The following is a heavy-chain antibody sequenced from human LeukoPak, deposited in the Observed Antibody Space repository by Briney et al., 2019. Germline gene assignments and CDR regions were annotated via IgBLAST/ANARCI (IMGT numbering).Heavy chain of an antibody. J-gene: IGHJ2*01. Sequence: QSGGSLRLSCAASGFTFSSYGMHWVRQAPGKGLEWVAVIWYDGGNKYYADSVKGRFTISRDNSKNTLYLQMNSLRAEDTAVYYCATYSPGYSRFYWYFDLWGRGTLVTVSS. V-gene: IGHV3-33*01. CDR2: IWYDGGNK. CDR3: ATYSPGYSRFYWYFDL. CDR1: GFTFSSYG. D-gene: IGHD6-13*01.